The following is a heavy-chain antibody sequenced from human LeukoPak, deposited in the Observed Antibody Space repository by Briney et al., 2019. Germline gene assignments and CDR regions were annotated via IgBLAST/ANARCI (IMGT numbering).Heavy chain of an antibody. J-gene: IGHJ4*02. CDR1: GFTFSSYA. V-gene: IGHV3-23*01. D-gene: IGHD5-12*01. CDR3: GKGQEQYGGYAAFDY. CDR2: ISGSGVST. Sequence: GGSLRLSCAASGFTFSSYAMSWVRQAPGKGLEWVSAISGSGVSTYYADSVKGRFTISRDNSKNTLYLQMNSLRAEDTAVYYCGKGQEQYGGYAAFDYWGQGALVTVSS.